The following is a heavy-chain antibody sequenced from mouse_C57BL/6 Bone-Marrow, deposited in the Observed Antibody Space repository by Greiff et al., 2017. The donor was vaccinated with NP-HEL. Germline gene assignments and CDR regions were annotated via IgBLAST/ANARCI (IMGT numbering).Heavy chain of an antibody. J-gene: IGHJ3*01. Sequence: EVKLMESGGGLVKPGGSLKLSCAASGFTFSSYAMSWVRQTPEKRLEWVATISDGGSYTYYPDNVKGRFTISRDNAKNNLYLQMSHLKSEDTAMYYCARDGGFWFAYWGQGTLVTVSA. CDR3: ARDGGFWFAY. V-gene: IGHV5-4*01. CDR2: ISDGGSYT. CDR1: GFTFSSYA.